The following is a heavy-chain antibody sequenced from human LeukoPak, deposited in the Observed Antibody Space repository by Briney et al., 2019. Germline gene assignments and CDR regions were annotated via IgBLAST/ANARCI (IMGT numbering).Heavy chain of an antibody. Sequence: GGSLRLSCVASGFTFSSSWMTWVRQAPGKGLEWVSSISSSSSYIYYADSVKGRFTISRDNAKNSLYLQMNSLRAGDTAVYYCARERDCSSTSCYFFDYWGQGTLVTVSS. D-gene: IGHD2-2*01. J-gene: IGHJ4*02. CDR2: ISSSSSYI. CDR1: GFTFSSSW. V-gene: IGHV3-21*01. CDR3: ARERDCSSTSCYFFDY.